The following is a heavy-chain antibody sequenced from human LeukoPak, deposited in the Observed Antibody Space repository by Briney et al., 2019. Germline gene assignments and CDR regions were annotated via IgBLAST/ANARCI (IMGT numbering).Heavy chain of an antibody. CDR2: INLSGIT. CDR1: GGSFSGYY. Sequence: SETLSLTCAVYGGSFSGYYWTWIRQPPGKGLEWIGEINLSGITNYHPSLKSRVTISVDTSKNQFSLRLSSVTAADTAVYYCARYDPTTMVACDYWGQGSLGTVSS. CDR3: ARYDPTTMVACDY. J-gene: IGHJ4*02. V-gene: IGHV4-34*01. D-gene: IGHD5-18*01.